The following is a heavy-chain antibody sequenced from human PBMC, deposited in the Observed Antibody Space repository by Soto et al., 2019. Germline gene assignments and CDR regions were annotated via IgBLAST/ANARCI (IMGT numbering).Heavy chain of an antibody. V-gene: IGHV3-74*01. Sequence: GGSLRRSCSVSGFTFSAYLMHWVRQVPGKGLTWVSRISDDGSTSTYADSVKGRFVISRDNAKNSLYLEMNTLRADDSGLYYCARGPRVSSTGTGAHWGRGTLVTVSS. CDR1: GFTFSAYL. J-gene: IGHJ4*02. CDR2: ISDDGSTS. D-gene: IGHD1-1*01. CDR3: ARGPRVSSTGTGAH.